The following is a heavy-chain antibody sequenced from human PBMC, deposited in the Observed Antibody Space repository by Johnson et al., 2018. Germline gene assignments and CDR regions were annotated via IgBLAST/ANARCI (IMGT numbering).Heavy chain of an antibody. CDR1: GFTFSNYG. V-gene: IGHV3-30*18. CDR3: AKDLRMAVAGSDAFDV. D-gene: IGHD6-19*01. Sequence: VQLVESGGGVVQPGRSLRLSCAASGFTFSNYGMHWVRQAPGKGLEWVALISFDGSNKYYRASVKGRFTTSRDNSKPTLYLQLNSLRGEDTAVFCGAKDLRMAVAGSDAFDVWGQGTLVTVSS. CDR2: ISFDGSNK. J-gene: IGHJ3*01.